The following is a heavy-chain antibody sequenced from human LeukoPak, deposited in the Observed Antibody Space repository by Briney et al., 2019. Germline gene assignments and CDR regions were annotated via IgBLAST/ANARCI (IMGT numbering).Heavy chain of an antibody. V-gene: IGHV3-23*01. CDR3: AKKWGVGTTTLDYFDY. CDR1: GFTFSNYW. CDR2: ISGSGDNT. J-gene: IGHJ4*02. D-gene: IGHD1-26*01. Sequence: GGSLRLSCEASGFTFSNYWMTWVRQAPGTGLEWVSGISGSGDNTYYADSVKGRFTISRDNSKNTLYLQMNGLTDEDTAIYYCAKKWGVGTTTLDYFDYWGQGTLVTVSS.